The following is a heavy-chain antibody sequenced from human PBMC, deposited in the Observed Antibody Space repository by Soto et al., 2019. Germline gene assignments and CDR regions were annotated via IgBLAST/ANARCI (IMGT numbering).Heavy chain of an antibody. Sequence: SETLSLTCNVSGDSISSGGYYWNWIRQHPGKGLEWIGYIYYSGATYYNPSLKSRVSISVDTSKNQFSLQLSSVTAADTAVYYCARDGYYDSSGYSYFDYWGQGALVTVSS. CDR1: GDSISSGGYY. CDR3: ARDGYYDSSGYSYFDY. J-gene: IGHJ4*02. CDR2: IYYSGAT. D-gene: IGHD3-22*01. V-gene: IGHV4-31*03.